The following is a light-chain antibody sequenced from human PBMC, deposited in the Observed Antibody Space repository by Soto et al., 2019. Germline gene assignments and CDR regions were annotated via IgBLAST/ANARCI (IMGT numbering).Light chain of an antibody. J-gene: IGLJ1*01. Sequence: YELTQPRSVYVSPGQTASITCSGDKLGDKYASWYQQRPGQSPVLVIYEDTKRPSGIPERFSGYNTGNTATLTISGTQTMDEADYYCHTCDSSSGWVFGPGTKV. CDR3: HTCDSSSGWV. V-gene: IGLV3-1*01. CDR2: EDT. CDR1: KLGDKY.